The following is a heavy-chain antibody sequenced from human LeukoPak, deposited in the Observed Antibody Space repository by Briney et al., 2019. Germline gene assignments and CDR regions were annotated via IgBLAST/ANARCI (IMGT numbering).Heavy chain of an antibody. V-gene: IGHV3-9*03. CDR2: ISWNSGSI. Sequence: GGSLSLSCAASGFTFDDYAMHWVRQAPGKGLEWVSGISWNSGSIGYADSVKGRFTISRDNAKNSLYLQMNSLRAEDMALYYCAKAGYCSSTSCYLDYWGQGTLVTVSS. CDR1: GFTFDDYA. CDR3: AKAGYCSSTSCYLDY. D-gene: IGHD2-2*01. J-gene: IGHJ4*02.